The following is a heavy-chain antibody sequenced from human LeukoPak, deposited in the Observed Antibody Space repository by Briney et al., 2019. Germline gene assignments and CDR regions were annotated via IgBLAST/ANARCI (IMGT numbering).Heavy chain of an antibody. CDR2: INHSGST. V-gene: IGHV4-34*01. J-gene: IGHJ4*02. CDR1: GGSFSGYY. D-gene: IGHD4-17*01. CDR3: VRVRGTVATPN. Sequence: SETLSLTCAVYGGSFSGYYWSWIRQPPGKGLEWIGEINHSGSTNYNPSLKSRVTISVDTCKNQFSLKLSSVTAADTAVYYCVRVRGTVATPNWGQGTLVTVSS.